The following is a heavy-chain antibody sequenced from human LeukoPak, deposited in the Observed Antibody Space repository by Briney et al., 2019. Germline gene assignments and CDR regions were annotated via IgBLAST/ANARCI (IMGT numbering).Heavy chain of an antibody. J-gene: IGHJ4*02. V-gene: IGHV3-7*03. CDR2: IKKDGTGK. D-gene: IGHD3-3*02. Sequence: PGESLRLSCAASGFTFTTYWMGWVRQAQGKGLEWVANIKKDGTGKYYVGSVKGWFTISRDNSKNTLYLQINSLRADDTAVYYCAKAGSIRFDYWGQGTLVTVSS. CDR3: AKAGSIRFDY. CDR1: GFTFTTYW.